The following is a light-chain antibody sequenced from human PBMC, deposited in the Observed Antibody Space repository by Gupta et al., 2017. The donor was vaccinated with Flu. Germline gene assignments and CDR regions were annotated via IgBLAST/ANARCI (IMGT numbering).Light chain of an antibody. V-gene: IGKV3-11*01. CDR2: DAS. CDR3: QQRSNWPPNT. J-gene: IGKJ5*01. Sequence: ERATLSCRASQSVSSYLAWYQQRPGQAPRVLIYDASNRATGIPARFSGSGSGTDFTLTISSLEPEDFAVYYCQQRSNWPPNTFGQGTRLEIK. CDR1: QSVSSY.